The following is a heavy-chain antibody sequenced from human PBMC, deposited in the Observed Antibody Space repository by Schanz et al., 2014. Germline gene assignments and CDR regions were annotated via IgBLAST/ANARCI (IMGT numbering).Heavy chain of an antibody. Sequence: EVQLVESGGGLVQPGGSLRLSCAASGFSVGNKYMNWVRQAPGKGLEWISYITYNGGTIYYADSVKGRFTMSRDNAKNSVFLQMNSLRAEDTAVYYCVRDSFFAFDYWGQGTLVTVSS. CDR1: GFSVGNKY. V-gene: IGHV3-48*01. D-gene: IGHD3-3*01. CDR2: ITYNGGTI. CDR3: VRDSFFAFDY. J-gene: IGHJ4*02.